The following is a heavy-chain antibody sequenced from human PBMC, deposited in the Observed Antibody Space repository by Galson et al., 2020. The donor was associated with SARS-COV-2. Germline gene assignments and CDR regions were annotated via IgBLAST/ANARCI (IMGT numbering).Heavy chain of an antibody. CDR1: GFTLSNYV. V-gene: IGHV3-30*04. CDR3: ARGGEWELPYYFDY. J-gene: IGHJ4*02. Sequence: GGSLRLSCPASGFTLSNYVMHWVRQAPGKGPQWVAVISSDGSNSFYADSLKGRFTISRDNSKSTLYLKMNSLRAEDTAVYYCARGGEWELPYYFDYWGQGTLVTVSS. D-gene: IGHD1-26*01. CDR2: ISSDGSNS.